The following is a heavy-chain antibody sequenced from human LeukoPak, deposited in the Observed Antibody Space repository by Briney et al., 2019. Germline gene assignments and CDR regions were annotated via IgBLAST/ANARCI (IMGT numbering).Heavy chain of an antibody. V-gene: IGHV1-2*02. J-gene: IGHJ4*02. CDR2: INPNTGRT. D-gene: IGHD3-22*01. Sequence: VASVKVSCKASGYTFSGYYMHWVRQAPGQGLEWMGWINPNTGRTNYAQNFQGRVTMTSDTSISTAYMELNSLRSDDTAVYYCARGTYYDSSGYSGVRLFDYWGQGTLLTVSS. CDR3: ARGTYYDSSGYSGVRLFDY. CDR1: GYTFSGYY.